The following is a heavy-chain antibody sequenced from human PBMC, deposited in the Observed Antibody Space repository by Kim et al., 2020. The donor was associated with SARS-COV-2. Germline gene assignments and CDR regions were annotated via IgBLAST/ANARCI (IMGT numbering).Heavy chain of an antibody. J-gene: IGHJ6*01. CDR2: IGSTGWHT. CDR1: GFSFSTYA. CDR3: ASRLPLYGMDV. Sequence: GGSLRLSCAVSGFSFSTYAMGWVRQAPGKGLEWVSVIGSTGWHTHYADSVKGRFTISRDNSKNTLYLQMNSLTDEDTAAYYCASRLPLYGMDVWGQGTTVTVSS. D-gene: IGHD4-17*01. V-gene: IGHV3-23*01.